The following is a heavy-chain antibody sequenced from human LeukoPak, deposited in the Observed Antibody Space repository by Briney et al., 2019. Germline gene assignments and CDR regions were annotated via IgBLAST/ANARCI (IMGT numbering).Heavy chain of an antibody. CDR2: IYTSGST. Sequence: SETLSLTCTVSGGSISSYYWSWIRQPPGKGLEWIGNIYTSGSTDYNPSLKSRVTISVDTSKNQISLRLSSVIAADTAVYYCARRSSSLSYYHYYYMDVWGKGTTVTVSS. CDR1: GGSISSYY. D-gene: IGHD6-6*01. CDR3: ARRSSSLSYYHYYYMDV. J-gene: IGHJ6*03. V-gene: IGHV4-4*09.